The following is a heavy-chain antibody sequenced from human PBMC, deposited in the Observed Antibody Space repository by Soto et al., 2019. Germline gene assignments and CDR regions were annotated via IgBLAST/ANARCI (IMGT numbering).Heavy chain of an antibody. Sequence: HPGGSLRLSCAASGFTFSAYAMAWVRQTPGKGLEWVSSISGNSDYTFYADSVKGRFTIFRDNSKNTLYLEMNSLRVEDTAVYYCASPKVTSSWSSDYWGQGTLVTVSS. J-gene: IGHJ4*02. D-gene: IGHD6-13*01. CDR2: ISGNSDYT. CDR3: ASPKVTSSWSSDY. CDR1: GFTFSAYA. V-gene: IGHV3-23*01.